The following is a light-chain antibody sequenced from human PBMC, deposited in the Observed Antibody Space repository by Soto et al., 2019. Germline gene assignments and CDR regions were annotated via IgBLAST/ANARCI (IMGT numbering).Light chain of an antibody. J-gene: IGLJ1*01. CDR1: SSDVGGYNY. V-gene: IGLV2-14*03. CDR2: EVT. Sequence: QSVLTQPASVSGSPGQSITISCTGTSSDVGGYNYVSWYQQYPGKAPKLMIYEVTKRPSGVSNRFSGSKSGNTASLTISGLQAEDEADYYCSSYTGSPYVFGTGTKVTAL. CDR3: SSYTGSPYV.